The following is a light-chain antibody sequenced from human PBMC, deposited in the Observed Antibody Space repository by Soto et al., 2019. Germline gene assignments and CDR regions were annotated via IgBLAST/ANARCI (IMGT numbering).Light chain of an antibody. CDR2: EVN. J-gene: IGLJ3*02. CDR3: ISSTSTGTRV. CDR1: SSDVGDYNY. Sequence: QSALTQPASVSGSPGQSITISCTGTSSDVGDYNYVSWYQQHPGKAPKLMIYEVNNRPSGVSNRFSGPKSGNTASLTISGLQAEDEADYYCISSTSTGTRVFGGGTKPTVL. V-gene: IGLV2-14*01.